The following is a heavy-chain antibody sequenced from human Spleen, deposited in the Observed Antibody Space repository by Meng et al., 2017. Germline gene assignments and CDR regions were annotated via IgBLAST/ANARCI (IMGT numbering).Heavy chain of an antibody. J-gene: IGHJ4*02. CDR3: WFGNLSLDY. V-gene: IGHV3-74*01. Sequence: EVQLVESGGGLVQPGGSLRLSCAGSGFTFSNAWMHWVRQAPGKGLVWVSRINNDGTRTTYADSVKGRFTISRDNAKNTLYLQMHSLRAEDTAVYYCWFGNLSLDYWGQGTLVTVSS. CDR2: INNDGTRT. D-gene: IGHD3-10*01. CDR1: GFTFSNAW.